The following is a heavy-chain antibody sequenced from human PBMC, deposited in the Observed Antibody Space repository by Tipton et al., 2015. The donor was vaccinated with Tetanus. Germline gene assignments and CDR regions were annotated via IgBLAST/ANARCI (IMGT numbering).Heavy chain of an antibody. J-gene: IGHJ2*01. D-gene: IGHD3-16*01. CDR3: ARVGVRWCFDI. CDR1: GYSISRSHW. Sequence: LRLSCAVSGYSISRSHWWAWIRQPPGKGLEWIGHIHNRGSTYYNPSLKSRVTVSVDTSKNQFSLTVNSGTGVVTAVYCCARVGVRWCFDIWGSGTLVTVSS. CDR2: IHNRGST. V-gene: IGHV4-28*01.